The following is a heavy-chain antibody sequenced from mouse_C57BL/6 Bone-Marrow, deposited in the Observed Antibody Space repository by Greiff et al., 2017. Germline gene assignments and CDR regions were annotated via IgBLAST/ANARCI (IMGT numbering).Heavy chain of an antibody. Sequence: VQRVESGAELAKPGASVKLSCKASGYTFTSYWMHWVKQRPGQGLEWIGYINPSSGYTKYNQKFKDKATLTADKSSSTAYMQLSSLTYEDSAVYYCARGNYGSSWYYAMDYWGQGTSVTVSS. CDR2: INPSSGYT. CDR3: ARGNYGSSWYYAMDY. D-gene: IGHD1-1*01. V-gene: IGHV1-7*01. CDR1: GYTFTSYW. J-gene: IGHJ4*01.